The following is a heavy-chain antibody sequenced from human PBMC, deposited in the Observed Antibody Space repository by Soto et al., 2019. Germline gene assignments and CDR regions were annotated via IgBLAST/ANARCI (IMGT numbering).Heavy chain of an antibody. D-gene: IGHD1-1*01. V-gene: IGHV1-46*03. CDR1: VYTFTSYY. Sequence: GASVKVSCKASVYTFTSYYMHWVRQAPGQGLEWMGIINPSGGSTSYAQKFQGRVTMTRDTSTSTVYMELSSLRSEDTAVYYCARDLSHPYNWNINYYYYYYMDVWGKGTTVTVSS. CDR2: INPSGGST. CDR3: ARDLSHPYNWNINYYYYYYMDV. J-gene: IGHJ6*03.